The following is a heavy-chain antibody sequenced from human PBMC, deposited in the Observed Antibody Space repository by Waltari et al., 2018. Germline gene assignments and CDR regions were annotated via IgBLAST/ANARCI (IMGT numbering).Heavy chain of an antibody. CDR2: INPNSGGT. J-gene: IGHJ4*02. CDR1: GYTLTAYY. CDR3: ARDPHITTTTGSHY. D-gene: IGHD4-17*01. V-gene: IGHV1-2*02. Sequence: QVRLVQSGAEVKRPGAPVKDSCQGSGYTLTAYYLHWVRQAPGQGLEWMGWINPNSGGTSFAAKFQGRVTLTSDTSINTVYMELTRLKSDDTAVYYCARDPHITTTTGSHYWGQGTLVTVSS.